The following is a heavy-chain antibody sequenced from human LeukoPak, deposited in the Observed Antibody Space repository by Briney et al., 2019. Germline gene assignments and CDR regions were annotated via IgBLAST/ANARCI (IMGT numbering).Heavy chain of an antibody. J-gene: IGHJ4*02. V-gene: IGHV3-23*01. CDR3: AKDPVLRFLEWLFQPDY. CDR2: ISGSGGST. Sequence: GGSLRLSCAASGFTFSSYGMSWVRQAPGKGLEWVSGISGSGGSTYYADSVKGRFTISRDNSKNTLYLQMNSLRAEDTAVYYCAKDPVLRFLEWLFQPDYWGQGTLVTVSS. D-gene: IGHD3-3*01. CDR1: GFTFSSYG.